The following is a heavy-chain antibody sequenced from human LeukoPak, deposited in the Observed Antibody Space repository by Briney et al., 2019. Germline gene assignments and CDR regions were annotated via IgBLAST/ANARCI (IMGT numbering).Heavy chain of an antibody. CDR1: GFSLSTSGVG. CDR3: AHSPSGSYQSRVEYYFDY. D-gene: IGHD1-26*01. J-gene: IGHJ4*02. V-gene: IGHV2-5*02. Sequence: SGPTLVKPTQTLTLTCTFSGFSLSTSGVGVGWIRQPPGKALEWLALIYWDDDKRYSPSLKSRLTITKDTSKNQVVLTMTNMDPVDTATYYCAHSPSGSYQSRVEYYFDYWGQGTLVTVSS. CDR2: IYWDDDK.